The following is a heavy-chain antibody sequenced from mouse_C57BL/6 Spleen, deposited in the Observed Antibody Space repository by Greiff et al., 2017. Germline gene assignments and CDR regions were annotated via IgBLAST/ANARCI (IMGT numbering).Heavy chain of an antibody. CDR2: ISYDGSN. Sequence: EVKLQESGPGLVKPSQSLSLTCSVTGYSITSGYYWNWIRQFPGNKLEWMGYISYDGSNNYNPSLKNRISITRDTSKNQFFLKLNSVTTEDTATYYCARDPLYDGYYGFAYWGQGTLVTVSA. V-gene: IGHV3-6*01. D-gene: IGHD2-3*01. CDR3: ARDPLYDGYYGFAY. CDR1: GYSITSGYY. J-gene: IGHJ3*01.